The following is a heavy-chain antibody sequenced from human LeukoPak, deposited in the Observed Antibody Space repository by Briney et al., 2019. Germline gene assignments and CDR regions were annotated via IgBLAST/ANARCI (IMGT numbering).Heavy chain of an antibody. V-gene: IGHV3-64*01. CDR3: AREELKQLVRVFDY. D-gene: IGHD6-6*01. CDR1: GFTFSSYA. CDR2: ISSNGGST. J-gene: IGHJ4*02. Sequence: AGGSLRLSCAASGFTFSSYAMHWVRQAPGKGLEYVSAISSNGGSTYYANSVKGRFTISRDNSKNTLYLQMNSLRAEDTAVYYCAREELKQLVRVFDYWGQGTLVTVSS.